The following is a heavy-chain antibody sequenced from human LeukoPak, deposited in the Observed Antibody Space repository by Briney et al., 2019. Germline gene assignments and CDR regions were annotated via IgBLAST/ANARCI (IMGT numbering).Heavy chain of an antibody. CDR1: GYTFTSYG. CDR2: ISAYNGNT. D-gene: IGHD2-2*01. CDR3: ARSSTRSPDYYYYYGMDV. Sequence: ASVKVSCKASGYTFTSYGISWVRQAPGQGLDWMGWISAYNGNTNYAQKLQGRVTMTTDTSTSTAYMELRSLRSDDTAVYYCARSSTRSPDYYYYYGMDVWGQGTTVTVSS. J-gene: IGHJ6*02. V-gene: IGHV1-18*01.